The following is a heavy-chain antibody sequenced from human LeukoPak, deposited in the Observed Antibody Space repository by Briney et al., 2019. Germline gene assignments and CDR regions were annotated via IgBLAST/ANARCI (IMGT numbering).Heavy chain of an antibody. J-gene: IGHJ4*02. V-gene: IGHV4-59*08. CDR1: GGSISTYY. CDR2: IYHSGST. CDR3: ASRAPRLYYYGSGRSFDY. Sequence: PSETLSLTCTLSGGSISTYYWSWIRQPPGKGLEWIGYIYHSGSTNYNPSLKSRVTISVDTSKNQFSLKLSSVTAADTAVYYCASRAPRLYYYGSGRSFDYWGQGTLVTVSS. D-gene: IGHD3-10*01.